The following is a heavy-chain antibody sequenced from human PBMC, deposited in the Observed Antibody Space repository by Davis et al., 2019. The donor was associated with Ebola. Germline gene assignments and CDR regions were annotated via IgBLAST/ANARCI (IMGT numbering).Heavy chain of an antibody. D-gene: IGHD2-15*01. J-gene: IGHJ5*02. CDR2: INHSGST. V-gene: IGHV4-34*01. CDR3: ARFLRIVVVVAATGWFDP. Sequence: SETLSLTCAVYGGSFSGYYWSWIRQPPGKGLEWIGEINHSGSTNYNPSLKSRVTISVDTSKNQFSLKLGSVTAADTAVYYCARFLRIVVVVAATGWFDPWGQGTLVTVSS. CDR1: GGSFSGYY.